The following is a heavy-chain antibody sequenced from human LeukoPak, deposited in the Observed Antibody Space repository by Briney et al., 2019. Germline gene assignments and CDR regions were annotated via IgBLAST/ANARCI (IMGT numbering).Heavy chain of an antibody. CDR1: GGSISSYY. V-gene: IGHV4-59*12. J-gene: IGHJ4*02. Sequence: PSETLSLTCTVSGGSISSYYWSWIRQPPGKGLEWIGYIYYSGSTNYNPSLKSRVTISVDTSKNQFSLKLSSVTAADTAVYYCARGGAEGIAVAAPSYWGQGTLVTVSS. D-gene: IGHD6-19*01. CDR2: IYYSGST. CDR3: ARGGAEGIAVAAPSY.